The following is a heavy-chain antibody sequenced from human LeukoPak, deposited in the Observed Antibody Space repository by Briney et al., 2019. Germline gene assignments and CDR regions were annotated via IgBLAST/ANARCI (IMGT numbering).Heavy chain of an antibody. CDR1: GGSFSGYY. Sequence: SETLSLTCAVYGGSFSGYYWSWIRQPPGKGLEWIGEINHSGSTNYNPSLKSRVTISVDTSKNQFSLKLSSVTAADTAVYYCARGSSHYYDSSGYSLDYWGQGTLVTVSS. J-gene: IGHJ4*02. V-gene: IGHV4-34*01. D-gene: IGHD3-22*01. CDR3: ARGSSHYYDSSGYSLDY. CDR2: INHSGST.